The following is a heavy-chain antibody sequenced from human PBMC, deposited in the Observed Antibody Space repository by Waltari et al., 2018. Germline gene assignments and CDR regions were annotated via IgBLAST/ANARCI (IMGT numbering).Heavy chain of an antibody. CDR2: IWYDGSNK. J-gene: IGHJ4*02. Sequence: QVQLVESGGGVVQPGRSLRLSCEASGFTFSSYGMHWVRQAPGKGLEWGAIIWYDGSNKYYADSWKDTFTISRDKSKNTLYLQIKSLRAEDTAVYYCARPHCSSTSCRDLPWDVYYFDYWSQGTLVTVSS. V-gene: IGHV3-33*01. CDR1: GFTFSSYG. D-gene: IGHD2-2*01. CDR3: ARPHCSSTSCRDLPWDVYYFDY.